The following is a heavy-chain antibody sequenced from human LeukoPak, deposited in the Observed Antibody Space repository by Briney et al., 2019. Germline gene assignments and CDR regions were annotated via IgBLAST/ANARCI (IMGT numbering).Heavy chain of an antibody. J-gene: IGHJ4*02. CDR3: VISYSSVDPFDY. D-gene: IGHD6-19*01. V-gene: IGHV4-59*01. CDR2: IYYSGST. CDR1: GGSISSYY. Sequence: SETLSLTXTVSGGSISSYYWSWIWQPPGKGLEWIGYIYYSGSTNYNPSLKSRVTISVDTSKNQFSLKLSSVTAADTAVYYCVISYSSVDPFDYWGQGTLVTVSS.